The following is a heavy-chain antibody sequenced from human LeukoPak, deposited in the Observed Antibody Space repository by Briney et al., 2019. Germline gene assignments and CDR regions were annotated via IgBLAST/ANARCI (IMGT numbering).Heavy chain of an antibody. CDR3: ARAPGGGYSDS. J-gene: IGHJ4*02. CDR2: FSYSGGT. CDR1: GGSISTYY. V-gene: IGHV4-59*01. D-gene: IGHD2-8*02. Sequence: SETLSLTCTVSGGSISTYYWNWIRQPPGKGLEWIGYFSYSGGTKYNPSLKSRVTISVDTSKNQLSLKLTSVAAADTAVYCCARAPGGGYSDSWGQGTLVTVSS.